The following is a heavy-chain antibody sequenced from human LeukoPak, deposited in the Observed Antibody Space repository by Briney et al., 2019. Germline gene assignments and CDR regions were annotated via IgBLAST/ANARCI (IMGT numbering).Heavy chain of an antibody. CDR1: GFTFSNYW. V-gene: IGHV3-7*01. CDR2: IKQDGSVK. Sequence: GGSLRLSCAASGFTFSNYWMSWVRQAPGRGLEWVANIKQDGSVKYYVDSVKGRFTISRDNAKNSVYLQMNSLRAEDTALYYCARIGYSSSSFDYWGQGTLVTVSS. D-gene: IGHD6-6*01. J-gene: IGHJ4*02. CDR3: ARIGYSSSSFDY.